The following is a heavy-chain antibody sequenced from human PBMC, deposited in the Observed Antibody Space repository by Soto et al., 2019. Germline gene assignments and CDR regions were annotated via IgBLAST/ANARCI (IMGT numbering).Heavy chain of an antibody. Sequence: EVQLVESGGGLVQPGGSLRLSCAASGFTFSDHYMDWLRQAPGMGLEWVGRSRNKGNSYTTEYAASVKGRFIISRDESKNSLYLQMNSLTNEDTAVYYCARSSGSYRHFDYWGQGTLVTVSS. J-gene: IGHJ4*02. CDR3: ARSSGSYRHFDY. D-gene: IGHD1-26*01. V-gene: IGHV3-72*01. CDR2: SRNKGNSYTT. CDR1: GFTFSDHY.